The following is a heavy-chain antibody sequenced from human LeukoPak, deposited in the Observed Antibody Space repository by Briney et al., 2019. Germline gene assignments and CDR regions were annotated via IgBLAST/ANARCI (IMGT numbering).Heavy chain of an antibody. J-gene: IGHJ4*02. CDR3: ASGSSYFDL. CDR2: VYYSGST. D-gene: IGHD1-26*01. CDR1: GVSIRSYY. Sequence: SETLSLTCAVSGVSIRSYYWSWIRQPPGKGLEWIGYVYYSGSTNYNPSLKSRVTISVDTSKNQFSLKLSSVTAADTAVYYCASGSSYFDLWGQGTLVTVSS. V-gene: IGHV4-59*12.